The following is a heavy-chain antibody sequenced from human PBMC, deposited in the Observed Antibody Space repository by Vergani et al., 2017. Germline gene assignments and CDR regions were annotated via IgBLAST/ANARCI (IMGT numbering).Heavy chain of an antibody. CDR1: GFTFTNFA. V-gene: IGHV3-23*01. CDR2: ISGSGGFT. CDR3: ARAEDLDYMDV. J-gene: IGHJ6*03. D-gene: IGHD3/OR15-3a*01. Sequence: EVQLLESGGNLVQPGGSLRLSCAASGFTFTNFAMTWVRQAPGEGLEWVSGISGSGGFTYYADSVKGRFTISRDNSKNTLYLQMNSLRAEDTAVYYCARAEDLDYMDVWGKGTTVTVSS.